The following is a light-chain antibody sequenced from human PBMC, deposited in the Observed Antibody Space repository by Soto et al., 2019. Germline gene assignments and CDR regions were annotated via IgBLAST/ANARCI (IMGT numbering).Light chain of an antibody. V-gene: IGKV1-27*01. J-gene: IGKJ3*01. Sequence: DILMTQSPSSLSASVGDRVTITCRASQGISNYLAWYQQKPGKVPKLLIYAASTLQSGVPSRFSGSGSGTDFTLTISSLQPEDVATYYCQKYNSAPPGLTFGPGTKVDIK. CDR1: QGISNY. CDR2: AAS. CDR3: QKYNSAPPGLT.